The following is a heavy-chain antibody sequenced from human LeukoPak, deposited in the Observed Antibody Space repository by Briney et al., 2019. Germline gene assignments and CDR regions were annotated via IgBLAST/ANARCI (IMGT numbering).Heavy chain of an antibody. CDR2: ISYSGST. CDR3: VRIYCTSTSRYGGSYYGMDV. J-gene: IGHJ6*02. CDR1: GDSTSSSRHS. D-gene: IGHD2-2*01. V-gene: IGHV4-39*01. Sequence: SETLSLTCTVSGDSTSSSRHSWGWIRQPPGKGLECIASISYSGSTCYNTYLKTRVTICVDTSENPFHLTLRSVTAADSSVYYCVRIYCTSTSRYGGSYYGMDVWGQGTTVTVSS.